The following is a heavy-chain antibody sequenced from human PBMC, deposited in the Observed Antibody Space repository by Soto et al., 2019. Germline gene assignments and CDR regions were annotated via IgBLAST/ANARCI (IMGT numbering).Heavy chain of an antibody. CDR2: TYYSGYT. D-gene: IGHD4-17*01. J-gene: IGHJ4*02. CDR3: ARIGDYVACDY. Sequence: QVQLQESGPGLVKPSQTLSLTCTVSGDSFSSADYKWSWIRQPPGKGLEWIGYTYYSGYTYNNPYLKSRVTMSVDTSKNQFSLKLSSVTAADTAVYYCARIGDYVACDYWVQGTMVTVS. CDR1: GDSFSSADYK. V-gene: IGHV4-30-4*01.